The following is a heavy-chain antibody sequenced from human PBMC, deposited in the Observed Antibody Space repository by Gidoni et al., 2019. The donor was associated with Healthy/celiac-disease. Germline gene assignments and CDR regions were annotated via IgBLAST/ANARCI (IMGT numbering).Heavy chain of an antibody. Sequence: QVQLQQRGAGLLKPSETLSLTCAVYGGSFSGYYWSWIRQPPGKGLEWIGEINHSGSTNYNPSLKSRVTIAVDTSKNQFSLKLSSVTAADTTVYYCARLYQYCSGGSCYRYYYYYYMDVWGKGTTVTVSS. CDR2: INHSGST. J-gene: IGHJ6*03. V-gene: IGHV4-34*01. CDR1: GGSFSGYY. CDR3: ARLYQYCSGGSCYRYYYYYYMDV. D-gene: IGHD2-15*01.